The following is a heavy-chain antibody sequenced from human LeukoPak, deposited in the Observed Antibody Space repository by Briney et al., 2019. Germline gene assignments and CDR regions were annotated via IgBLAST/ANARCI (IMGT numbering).Heavy chain of an antibody. CDR2: IMKDGGDK. D-gene: IGHD3-10*02. CDR3: VRDRDFYVFDL. J-gene: IGHJ4*02. V-gene: IGHV3-7*01. Sequence: PGGSLRLSCAASGFTFTNYWMTWVRQAPGKEREWVANIMKDGGDKQYVDSVSGRFIISRDNGKNSVYLQMNGLRAEDTAVYYCVRDRDFYVFDLWGQGTLVTVSS. CDR1: GFTFTNYW.